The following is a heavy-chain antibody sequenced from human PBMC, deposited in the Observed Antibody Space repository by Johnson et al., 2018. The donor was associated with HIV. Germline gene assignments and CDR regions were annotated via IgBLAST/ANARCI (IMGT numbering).Heavy chain of an antibody. Sequence: QEQLVESGGGVVQPGGSLRLSCAASGFTFSSYGMHWVRQAPGKGLEWVTFIRYDGSNKYYADSVKGRFTISRDNSKNTLYLQMSSLRAEDTAVYYCAKALVVTAPGAFDIWGQGTMFTVSS. CDR2: IRYDGSNK. V-gene: IGHV3-30*02. CDR3: AKALVVTAPGAFDI. CDR1: GFTFSSYG. D-gene: IGHD2-21*02. J-gene: IGHJ3*02.